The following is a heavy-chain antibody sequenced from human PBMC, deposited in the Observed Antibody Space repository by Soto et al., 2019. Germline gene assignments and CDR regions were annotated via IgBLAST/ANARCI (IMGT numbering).Heavy chain of an antibody. J-gene: IGHJ4*02. Sequence: GESLKISCKGSGYSFITYWIGWVRQMPGKGLEWMGIIYPGDSDARYSPSFQGQVTISADKSISTAYLQWSSLKASDTAMYYCARLRGSDNSGYPDYWGQGTLVTVSS. CDR3: ARLRGSDNSGYPDY. D-gene: IGHD3-22*01. CDR2: IYPGDSDA. CDR1: GYSFITYW. V-gene: IGHV5-51*01.